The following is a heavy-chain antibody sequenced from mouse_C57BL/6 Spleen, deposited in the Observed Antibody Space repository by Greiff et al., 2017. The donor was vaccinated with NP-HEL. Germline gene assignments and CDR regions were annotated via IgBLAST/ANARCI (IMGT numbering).Heavy chain of an antibody. V-gene: IGHV1-80*01. CDR3: ARTLYYGSSNRDY. CDR2: IYPGDGDT. Sequence: VHLVESGAELVKPGASVKISCKASGYAFSSYWMNWVKQRPGKGLEWIGQIYPGDGDTNYNGKFKGKATLTADKSSSTAYMQLSSLTSEDSAVYFCARTLYYGSSNRDYWGQGTTLTVSS. D-gene: IGHD1-1*01. CDR1: GYAFSSYW. J-gene: IGHJ2*01.